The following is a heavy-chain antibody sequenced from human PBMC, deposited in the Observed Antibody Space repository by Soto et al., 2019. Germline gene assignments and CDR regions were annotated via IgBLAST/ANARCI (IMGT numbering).Heavy chain of an antibody. D-gene: IGHD3-10*01. V-gene: IGHV4-4*02. J-gene: IGHJ6*02. CDR1: GGSISSSNW. CDR2: IYHSGRT. Sequence: SETLSLTCAVSGGSISSSNWWSWVRQPPGKGLEWIGEIYHSGRTNYNPSLKSRVTISVDKSKNQFSLKLSSVTAADTAVYYCARRITMVRGVTHYGMDVWGQGTTVTVSS. CDR3: ARRITMVRGVTHYGMDV.